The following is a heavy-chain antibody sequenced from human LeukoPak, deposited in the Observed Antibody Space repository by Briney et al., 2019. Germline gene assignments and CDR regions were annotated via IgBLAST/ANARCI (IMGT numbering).Heavy chain of an antibody. CDR1: GFTFSSYG. D-gene: IGHD5-18*01. Sequence: GGSLRLSCAASGFTFSSYGMHWVRQAPGKGLEWVAVISYDGSNKYYADPVKGRFTISRDNSKNTLYLQMNSLRAEDTAVYYCAKGDVDTAMVTLGDAFDIWGQGTMVTVSS. CDR3: AKGDVDTAMVTLGDAFDI. V-gene: IGHV3-30*18. J-gene: IGHJ3*02. CDR2: ISYDGSNK.